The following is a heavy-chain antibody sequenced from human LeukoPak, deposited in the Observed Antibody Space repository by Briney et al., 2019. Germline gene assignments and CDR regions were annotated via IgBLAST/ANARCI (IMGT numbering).Heavy chain of an antibody. V-gene: IGHV4-39*01. CDR3: ARTDPYYYDSSGTPSYYFDY. D-gene: IGHD3-22*01. CDR2: IYYSGST. J-gene: IGHJ4*02. Sequence: PSETLSLTCTVSGGSISSSSYYWGWIRQPPGKGLEWLGSIYYSGSTYYNPSLKSRVTISVDTSKNQFSLKLSSVTAADTAVYYCARTDPYYYDSSGTPSYYFDYWGQGTLVTVSS. CDR1: GGSISSSSYY.